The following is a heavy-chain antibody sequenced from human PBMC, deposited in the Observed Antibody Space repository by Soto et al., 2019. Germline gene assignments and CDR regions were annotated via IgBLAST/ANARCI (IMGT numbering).Heavy chain of an antibody. Sequence: SETLSLTCAVYGGSESAYYWSWIRQPPGKGLEWIGEITRSGTTNYNPSLKSRVTMSGDRSKNQFSLKLTSVTAADTAVYYCARGPLSDYVWGTYRYTYGLDVWGQGTTVT. J-gene: IGHJ6*02. CDR1: GGSESAYY. CDR3: ARGPLSDYVWGTYRYTYGLDV. CDR2: ITRSGTT. V-gene: IGHV4-34*01. D-gene: IGHD3-16*02.